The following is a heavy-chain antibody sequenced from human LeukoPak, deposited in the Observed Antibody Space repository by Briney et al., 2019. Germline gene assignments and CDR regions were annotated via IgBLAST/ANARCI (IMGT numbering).Heavy chain of an antibody. V-gene: IGHV4-59*08. Sequence: SETLSLTCTVSGGSISSYYWSWIRQPPGEGLEWIGYIYYSGSTNYNTSLKSRVTISVDTSKNQFSLKRSSVTAADTAVYYCARYSYGLFHYWGQGTLVTVSS. CDR2: IYYSGST. D-gene: IGHD5-18*01. CDR1: GGSISSYY. CDR3: ARYSYGLFHY. J-gene: IGHJ4*02.